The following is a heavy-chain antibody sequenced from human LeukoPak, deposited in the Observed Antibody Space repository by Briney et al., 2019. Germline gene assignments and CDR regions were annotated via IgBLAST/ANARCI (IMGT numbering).Heavy chain of an antibody. J-gene: IGHJ6*03. Sequence: SETLSLTCTVSGGSISSSSYYWGWIRQPPGKGLEWIGSIYYSGSTYYNPSLKSRVTISVDTSKNQFSLKLSSVTAADTAVYYCVAQRWLQLMGRGSDYYYYYMDVWGKGTTVTISS. CDR3: VAQRWLQLMGRGSDYYYYYMDV. V-gene: IGHV4-39*01. D-gene: IGHD5-24*01. CDR2: IYYSGST. CDR1: GGSISSSSYY.